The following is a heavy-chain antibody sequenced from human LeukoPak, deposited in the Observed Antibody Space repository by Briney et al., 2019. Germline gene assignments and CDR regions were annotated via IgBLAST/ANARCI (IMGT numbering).Heavy chain of an antibody. CDR2: IYTSGGT. D-gene: IGHD6-19*01. CDR1: GGSISSYY. J-gene: IGHJ4*02. V-gene: IGHV4-4*07. Sequence: PSETLSLTCTVSGGSISSYYWSWIRQPAGKGLEWIGRIYTSGGTNYNPSLKSRVTMSIDTSKNQFSLKLSSVTAADTAVYYCARLSGYSSGWYYFDYWGQGTLVTVSS. CDR3: ARLSGYSSGWYYFDY.